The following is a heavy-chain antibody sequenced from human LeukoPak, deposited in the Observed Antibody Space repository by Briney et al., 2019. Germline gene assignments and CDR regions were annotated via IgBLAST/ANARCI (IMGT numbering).Heavy chain of an antibody. J-gene: IGHJ4*02. Sequence: GGSLRLSCAASGFTFSSYAMHWVRQTPGKGLEYVSAISSNGGSTYYANSVKGRLTISRDNSKNTLYLQMGSLRAEDTAVYYCASYHFFTIFGVVIIGPAGYWGQGTLVTVSS. V-gene: IGHV3-64*01. D-gene: IGHD3-3*01. CDR3: ASYHFFTIFGVVIIGPAGY. CDR2: ISSNGGST. CDR1: GFTFSSYA.